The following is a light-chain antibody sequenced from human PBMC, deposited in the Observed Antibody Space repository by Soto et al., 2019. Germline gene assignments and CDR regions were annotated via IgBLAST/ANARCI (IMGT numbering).Light chain of an antibody. J-gene: IGLJ2*01. V-gene: IGLV2-23*02. CDR2: EVS. CDR1: SSDVGSYNL. CDR3: CSYAGSSTL. Sequence: QSALTQPASVSGSPGQSITISYTGTSSDVGSYNLVSWYQQHPGKAPKLMIYEVSKRPSGVSNRFSGSKSGNTASLTISGLQAEDEADYYCCSYAGSSTLFGGGTKVTVL.